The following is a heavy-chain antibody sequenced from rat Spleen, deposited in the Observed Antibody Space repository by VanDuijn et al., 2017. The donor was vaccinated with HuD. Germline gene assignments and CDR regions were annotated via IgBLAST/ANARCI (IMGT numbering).Heavy chain of an antibody. Sequence: EVQLVESGGGLVQPGRSLKLSCAASGFTFSDYYMAWVRQAPRNGLECVASISYEGSSTYCRDSVKGRFTISSDDEKNIQYLPKDSLRSEDTATYYCARQGYGYGLFLDHWGQVVMVTVSS. CDR3: ARQGYGYGLFLDH. D-gene: IGHD1-7*01. CDR1: GFTFSDYY. J-gene: IGHJ2*01. V-gene: IGHV5-7*01. CDR2: ISYEGSST.